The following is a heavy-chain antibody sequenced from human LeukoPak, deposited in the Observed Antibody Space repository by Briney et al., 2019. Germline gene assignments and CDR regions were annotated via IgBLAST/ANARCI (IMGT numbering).Heavy chain of an antibody. CDR1: GGSISSSSYY. D-gene: IGHD3-9*01. CDR3: ARADYDILRGNWFDP. CDR2: INHSGST. V-gene: IGHV4-39*07. Sequence: SETLSLTCTVSGGSISSSSYYWSWIRQPPGKGLEWIGEINHSGSTNYNPSLKSRVTISVDTSKNQFSLKLSSVAAADTAVYYCARADYDILRGNWFDPWGQGTLVTVSS. J-gene: IGHJ5*02.